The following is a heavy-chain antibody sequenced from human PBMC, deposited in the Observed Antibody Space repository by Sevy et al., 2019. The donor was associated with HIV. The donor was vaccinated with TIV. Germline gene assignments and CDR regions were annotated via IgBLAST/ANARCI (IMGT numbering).Heavy chain of an antibody. V-gene: IGHV1-24*01. CDR1: GYRLSQLS. CDR2: FDPEDDET. D-gene: IGHD3-22*01. J-gene: IGHJ4*02. CDR3: ATNKDYYESSGSPFDY. Sequence: ASVKVSCKVSGYRLSQLSMHWVRQAPGKGLEWMGSFDPEDDETIYAQNFQGRVAMTEDTYTDTAYMELSTMRSEDTAVYYCATNKDYYESSGSPFDYWGQGTLVTVSS.